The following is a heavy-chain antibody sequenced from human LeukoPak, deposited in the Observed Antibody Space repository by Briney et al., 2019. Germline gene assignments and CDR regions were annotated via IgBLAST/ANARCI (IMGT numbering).Heavy chain of an antibody. J-gene: IGHJ1*01. CDR1: GFTFSSYA. D-gene: IGHD3-22*01. Sequence: GGSLRLSCAASGFTFSSYAMSWVRQAPGKGLEWVSGITGSGGSTYYADSVKGRFTISRDSSKNTLYLQMNSLRAEDTAVYYCAKDVGIVSQHWGQGTLVTVSS. CDR2: ITGSGGST. CDR3: AKDVGIVSQH. V-gene: IGHV3-23*01.